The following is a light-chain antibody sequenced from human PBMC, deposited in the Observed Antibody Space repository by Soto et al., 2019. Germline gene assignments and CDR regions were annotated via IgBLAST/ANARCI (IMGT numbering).Light chain of an antibody. Sequence: QSALTQPASVSGSPGQSIALSCTGSNSDVGAYNYVSWSQQHPGKAPKLIIYDVNNRPSGVSNRFSGSKSGNTASLTISGLQAEDEADYYCSSYTSSSTRVFGGGTKLTVL. CDR3: SSYTSSSTRV. J-gene: IGLJ3*02. CDR2: DVN. CDR1: NSDVGAYNY. V-gene: IGLV2-14*01.